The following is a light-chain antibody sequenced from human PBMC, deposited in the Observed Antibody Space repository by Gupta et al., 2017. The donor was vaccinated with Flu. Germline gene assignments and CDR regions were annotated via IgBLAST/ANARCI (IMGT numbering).Light chain of an antibody. CDR1: RTVRSDY. J-gene: IGKJ5*01. V-gene: IGKV3-20*01. CDR3: QRYGKSHGLT. CDR2: GAC. Sequence: TLSSSPGEPATLACMARRTVRSDYIDWSKHKPGQGPRLLIHGACSRATGTTDRSSGSGNGTGFTLTISVRKLEAFAVYYCQRYGKSHGLTFGEGTRMEIK.